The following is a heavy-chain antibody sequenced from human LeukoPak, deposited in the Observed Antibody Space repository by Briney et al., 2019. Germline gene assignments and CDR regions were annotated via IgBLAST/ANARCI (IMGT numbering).Heavy chain of an antibody. CDR1: GGSFSSVTLY. J-gene: IGHJ4*02. CDR2: GNARGST. Sequence: SQTLSLTCSVSGGSFSSVTLYWSWIRQPAGKGLEWIGRGNARGSTDSNPSLRSRVTVSVDTSKNQVSLRLSSVTAADTAVYYCARESTGTGRYNWYDLWGQGALVTVSS. V-gene: IGHV4-61*02. CDR3: ARESTGTGRYNWYDL. D-gene: IGHD5-24*01.